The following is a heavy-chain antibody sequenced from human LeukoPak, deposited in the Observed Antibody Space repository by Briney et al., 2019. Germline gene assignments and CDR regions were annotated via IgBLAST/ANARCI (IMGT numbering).Heavy chain of an antibody. CDR2: MNPNSGNT. D-gene: IGHD6-19*01. J-gene: IGHJ4*02. Sequence: ASVKVSCKASGYTFTSYDINWVRQATGQGLEWMGWMNPNSGNTGYAQKFQGRVTMTRNTSISAAYMELSSLRSEDTAVYYCARGKAVARKIRHFDYWGQGTLVTVSS. CDR1: GYTFTSYD. V-gene: IGHV1-8*01. CDR3: ARGKAVARKIRHFDY.